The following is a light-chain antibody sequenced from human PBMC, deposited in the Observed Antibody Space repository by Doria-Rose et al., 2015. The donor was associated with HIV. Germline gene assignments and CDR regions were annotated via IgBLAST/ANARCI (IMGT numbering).Light chain of an antibody. CDR3: QQYYDTPS. CDR1: QSLLYTSKNY. J-gene: IGKJ3*01. Sequence: TQSPESLGMSLGERATLNCKSNQSLLYTSKNYLAWYQQKPGQPPKLLIYWASTRQSGVPARFSGSGSGTDFTHTISSLEAEDVAVYYRQQYYDTPSFGPGTTVDIK. V-gene: IGKV4-1*01. CDR2: WAS.